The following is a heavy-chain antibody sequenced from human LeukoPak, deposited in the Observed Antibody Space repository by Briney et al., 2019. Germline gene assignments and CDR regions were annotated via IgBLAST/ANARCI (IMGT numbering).Heavy chain of an antibody. CDR2: ISYDGSNK. V-gene: IGHV3-30-3*01. Sequence: GGSLRLSCAASGFTFSSYAMHWVRQAPGKGLEWVAVISYDGSNKYYADSVKGRFTISRDNSKNTLYLQMNSLRAEDTAVYYCAKGSSAFDYWGQGTLVTVSS. J-gene: IGHJ4*02. D-gene: IGHD6-6*01. CDR3: AKGSSAFDY. CDR1: GFTFSSYA.